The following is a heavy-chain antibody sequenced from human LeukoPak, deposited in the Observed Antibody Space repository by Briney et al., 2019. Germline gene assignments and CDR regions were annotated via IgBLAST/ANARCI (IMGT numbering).Heavy chain of an antibody. CDR1: GFTFSDYY. J-gene: IGHJ3*02. Sequence: TGGSLRLSCAASGFTFSDYYMSWIRQAPGKGLEWVSGITWNSDRKGYADSVKGRFTISRDNAKNSLYLQMSSLRAEDTALYYCAKAGGSGYYNDAFDIWGQGTMVTVSS. CDR2: ITWNSDRK. V-gene: IGHV3-9*01. CDR3: AKAGGSGYYNDAFDI. D-gene: IGHD3-22*01.